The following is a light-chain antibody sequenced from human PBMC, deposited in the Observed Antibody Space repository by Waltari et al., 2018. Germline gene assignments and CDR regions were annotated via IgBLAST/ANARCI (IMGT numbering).Light chain of an antibody. CDR3: QQYNNWPPGCT. J-gene: IGKJ2*02. CDR1: QSIGSN. CDR2: GAS. V-gene: IGKV3-15*01. Sequence: EMVMRQSPASLSVSPGDRVTLSGRASQSIGSNLAWYQKRPGQAPRLLIYGASTRATGIPDRFTGSASGTEFTLTISSLQSEDFAVYYCQQYNNWPPGCTFGQGTKLEIK.